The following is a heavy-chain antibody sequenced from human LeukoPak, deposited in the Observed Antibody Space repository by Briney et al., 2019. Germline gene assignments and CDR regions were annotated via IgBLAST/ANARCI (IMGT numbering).Heavy chain of an antibody. CDR2: ISSSSSTI. V-gene: IGHV3-48*04. D-gene: IGHD3-3*01. CDR1: GFTFSSYS. Sequence: GGSLRLSCAASGFTFSSYSMNWVRQAPGKGLEWVSYISSSSSTIYYADSVKGRFTISRDNAKNSLYLQMNSLRAEDTAVYYCARESGYPSDYYYYMDVWGKGTTVTVSS. J-gene: IGHJ6*03. CDR3: ARESGYPSDYYYYMDV.